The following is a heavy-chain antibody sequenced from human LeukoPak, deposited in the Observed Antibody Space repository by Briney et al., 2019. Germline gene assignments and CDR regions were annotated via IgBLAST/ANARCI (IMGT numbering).Heavy chain of an antibody. V-gene: IGHV3-30*18. CDR2: ISYDGSNK. Sequence: GGSLRLSCAASGLTFRSYGMHWVRQAPGKGLQWVALISYDGSNKYYADSVKGRFTISRDNSNNTLSLQMNSLRAEDTAVYYCAKDIGCGGDCYYYYMDVWGKGTTVTVSS. CDR1: GLTFRSYG. D-gene: IGHD2-21*01. J-gene: IGHJ6*03. CDR3: AKDIGCGGDCYYYYMDV.